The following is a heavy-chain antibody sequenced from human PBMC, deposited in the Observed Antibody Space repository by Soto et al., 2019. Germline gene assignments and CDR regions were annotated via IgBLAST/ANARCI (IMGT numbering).Heavy chain of an antibody. CDR2: IYYSGST. CDR1: GGSISSGDYY. Sequence: SSETLSLTCTVSGGSISSGDYYWSWIRQPPGKGLEWIGYIYYSGSTYYNPSLKSRVTISVDTSKNQFSLKLSSVTAADTAVYYCAKEYSSNFNVRGSDYWGQGTLVTVSS. J-gene: IGHJ4*02. V-gene: IGHV4-30-4*01. CDR3: AKEYSSNFNVRGSDY. D-gene: IGHD6-13*01.